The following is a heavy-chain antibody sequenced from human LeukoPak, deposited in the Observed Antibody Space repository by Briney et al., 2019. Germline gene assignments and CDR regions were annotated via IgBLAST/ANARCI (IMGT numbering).Heavy chain of an antibody. J-gene: IGHJ5*02. CDR3: ARQGYTSGQGLRNNWFDP. D-gene: IGHD6-19*01. CDR1: GGSISSSSFY. V-gene: IGHV4-39*01. Sequence: SETLSLTSTVSGGSISSSSFYWVWIRQPPGKGLEWIGTIFYSGSTYYNPSLKSRVTMSVDTSKNQFSLNLSPVTAADTAVYYCARQGYTSGQGLRNNWFDPWGQGSLVTVSS. CDR2: IFYSGST.